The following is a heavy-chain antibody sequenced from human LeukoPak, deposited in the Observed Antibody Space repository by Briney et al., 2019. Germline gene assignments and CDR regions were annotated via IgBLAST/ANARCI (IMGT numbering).Heavy chain of an antibody. CDR1: GGSISISNYY. Sequence: SETLSLTCTVSGGSISISNYYWGWVRQPPGRGLEWIGSISYSGTYYNPSLKSRLTISVDTSKNHFSLNLRSVTAADTAVYYCARRTSNPVGAIDYWGQGTLVTVSS. D-gene: IGHD1-26*01. J-gene: IGHJ4*02. CDR2: ISYSGT. CDR3: ARRTSNPVGAIDY. V-gene: IGHV4-39*01.